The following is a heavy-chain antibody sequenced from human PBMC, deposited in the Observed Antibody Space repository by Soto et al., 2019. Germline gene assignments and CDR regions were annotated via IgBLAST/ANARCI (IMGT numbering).Heavy chain of an antibody. CDR3: ASSQLTAVTSPLADP. J-gene: IGHJ5*02. D-gene: IGHD4-17*01. CDR2: ISYDGNNK. V-gene: IGHV3-30-3*01. CDR1: GFTFSSYS. Sequence: PLRLSCAACGFTFSSYSMHWVRQAPGKGLEWVTVISYDGNNKYYADSVEGRFTISRDNSKNTLYLQMNSLRTEDTSVYYCASSQLTAVTSPLADPRCQRTPVTVSA.